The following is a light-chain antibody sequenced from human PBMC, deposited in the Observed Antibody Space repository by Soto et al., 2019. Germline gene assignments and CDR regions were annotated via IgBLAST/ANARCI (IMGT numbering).Light chain of an antibody. J-gene: IGKJ1*01. V-gene: IGKV1-39*01. CDR3: QQTSSTLWT. CDR1: QTINTY. CDR2: AAS. Sequence: DIQMTQSPSSLSASVGDRVTITCRASQTINTYLNWYQQKPGKAPKVLIYAASTLQSGVPSRFSGSGSGTDFTLTISSLQPEDFASYYCQQTSSTLWTFGQGTKVEMK.